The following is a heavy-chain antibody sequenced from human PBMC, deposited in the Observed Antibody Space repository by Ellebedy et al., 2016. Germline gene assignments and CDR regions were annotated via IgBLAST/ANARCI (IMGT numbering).Heavy chain of an antibody. D-gene: IGHD7-27*01. CDR3: ARDLRLGKGLIDY. CDR2: ISYDGSTE. CDR1: GFTFRSYA. J-gene: IGHJ4*02. Sequence: GESLKISCTASGFTFRSYAMHWVRQAPGKGLEWVAVISYDGSTEYYADSVKGRFTISRDNSRSTLYLQMNTLRAEDTAVYYCARDLRLGKGLIDYWGQGTLVTVSS. V-gene: IGHV3-30-3*01.